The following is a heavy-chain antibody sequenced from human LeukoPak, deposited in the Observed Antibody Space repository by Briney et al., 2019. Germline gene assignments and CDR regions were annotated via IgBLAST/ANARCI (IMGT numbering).Heavy chain of an antibody. D-gene: IGHD5-18*01. CDR1: GYTFTGYY. J-gene: IGHJ5*02. V-gene: IGHV1-2*02. Sequence: GASVKVSCKASGYTFTGYYMHWVRQAPGQGLEWMGWINPNSGGTNYAQKFQGRVTMTRDTSISTAYMELSRLRSDDTAVYYCARGPRGYSYAPGNWFDPWGQGTLDTVSS. CDR2: INPNSGGT. CDR3: ARGPRGYSYAPGNWFDP.